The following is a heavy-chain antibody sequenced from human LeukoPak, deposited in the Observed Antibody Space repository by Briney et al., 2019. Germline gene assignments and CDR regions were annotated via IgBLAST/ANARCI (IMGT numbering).Heavy chain of an antibody. J-gene: IGHJ4*02. CDR2: IKEDGSEK. Sequence: PGGSLRLSCAAPGFTFSKYWMLWVRQAPEKGLEFVANIKEDGSEKHYVDSVKGRFTISRDNAKNSLYLQMNSLRAEDTALYYCAKDIEGDSSGFDYWGQGTLVTVSS. V-gene: IGHV3-7*03. CDR3: AKDIEGDSSGFDY. D-gene: IGHD3-22*01. CDR1: GFTFSKYW.